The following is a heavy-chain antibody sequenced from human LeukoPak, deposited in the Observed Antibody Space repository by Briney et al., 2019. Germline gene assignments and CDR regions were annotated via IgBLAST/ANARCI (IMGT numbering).Heavy chain of an antibody. CDR1: GGSISSGDYY. J-gene: IGHJ6*04. D-gene: IGHD3-10*01. CDR3: ARDLPPYYGSGSYDYYYYGMDV. V-gene: IGHV4-30-4*01. Sequence: SQTLSLTCTVSGGSISSGDYYWSWIRQPTGKGLEWIGYIYYSGSTYYNPSLKSRVTISVDTSKNQFSLKLSSVTAADTAVYYCARDLPPYYGSGSYDYYYYGMDVWGKGTTVTVSS. CDR2: IYYSGST.